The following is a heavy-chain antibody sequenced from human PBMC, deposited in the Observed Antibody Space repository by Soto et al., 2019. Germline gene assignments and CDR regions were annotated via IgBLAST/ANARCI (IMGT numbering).Heavy chain of an antibody. CDR3: ARDSRVDYDYVWGSYRPYYYYGMDV. J-gene: IGHJ6*02. CDR1: GGSISSYY. CDR2: IYYSGST. V-gene: IGHV4-59*01. Sequence: PSETLSLTCTVSGGSISSYYWSWIRQPPGKGLEWIGYIYYSGSTNYNPSLKSRVTISVDTSKNQFSLKLSSVTAADTAVYYCARDSRVDYDYVWGSYRPYYYYGMDVWGQGTTVTVS. D-gene: IGHD3-16*02.